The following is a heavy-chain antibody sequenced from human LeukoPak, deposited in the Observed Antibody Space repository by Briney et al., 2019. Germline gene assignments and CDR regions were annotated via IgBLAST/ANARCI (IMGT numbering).Heavy chain of an antibody. D-gene: IGHD6-6*01. CDR2: INHSGST. J-gene: IGHJ4*02. CDR1: GGSFSGYY. CDR3: VRRGFQYSSSSGSQKLDY. Sequence: SETLSLTCAVYGGSFSGYYWSWIRQPPGKGLEWTGEINHSGSTNYNPSLKSRVTISVDTSKNQFSLKLSSVTAADTAVYYCVRRGFQYSSSSGSQKLDYWGQGTLVTVSS. V-gene: IGHV4-34*01.